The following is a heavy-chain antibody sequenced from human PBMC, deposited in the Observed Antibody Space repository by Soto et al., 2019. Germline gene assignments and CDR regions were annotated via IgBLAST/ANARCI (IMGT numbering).Heavy chain of an antibody. CDR1: GGSISSSNW. D-gene: IGHD1-26*01. V-gene: IGHV4-4*02. J-gene: IGHJ4*02. CDR3: ARRYGGNLDY. Sequence: SETLSLTCTVSGGSISSSNWWSWVRQPPGKGLEWIGEIYHSGSTNYNPSLKSRVTISVGSSKNHFSLKLSSVTAADTAVYYCARRYGGNLDYWGQGTLVTVSS. CDR2: IYHSGST.